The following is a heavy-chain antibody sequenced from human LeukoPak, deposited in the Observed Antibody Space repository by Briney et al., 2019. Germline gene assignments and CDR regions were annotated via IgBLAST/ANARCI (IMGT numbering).Heavy chain of an antibody. J-gene: IGHJ4*02. CDR2: FYPGDSDT. CDR1: GYSFTSYW. Sequence: GESLKISCKGSGYSFTSYWIGWVRQMPGKGLEWMGIFYPGDSDTRYSPSFQGQVTISADKSISTAYLQWSSLKASDTAMYYCARLSLTTVTPYYFDYWGQGTLVTVSS. V-gene: IGHV5-51*01. CDR3: ARLSLTTVTPYYFDY. D-gene: IGHD4-17*01.